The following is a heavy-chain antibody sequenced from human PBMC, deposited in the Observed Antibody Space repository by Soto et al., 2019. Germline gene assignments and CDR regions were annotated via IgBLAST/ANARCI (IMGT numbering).Heavy chain of an antibody. CDR2: ISGSGGST. D-gene: IGHD3-22*01. CDR3: AKSRGLAMIVVVITSDAFDI. J-gene: IGHJ3*02. CDR1: GLTFSSYG. V-gene: IGHV3-23*01. Sequence: QTWVSLRVPCVPSGLTFSSYGMSWLGQAPGKGPHLVSAISGSGGSTYYADSVKGRFTISRDNAKNTLYLQMNSLRAEDTAVYYCAKSRGLAMIVVVITSDAFDIWGQGTMFIVSS.